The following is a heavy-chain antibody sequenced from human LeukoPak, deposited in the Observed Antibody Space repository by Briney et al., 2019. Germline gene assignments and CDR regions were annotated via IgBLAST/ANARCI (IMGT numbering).Heavy chain of an antibody. Sequence: ASVKVSCKASGYTFTGYYMHWARQAPGQGLEWMGWINPNSGGTNYAQKFQGRVTMTRDTSISTAYMELSRLRSDDMAVYYCVRLKGYSSGWIDYWGQGTLVIVSS. CDR1: GYTFTGYY. D-gene: IGHD6-19*01. CDR3: VRLKGYSSGWIDY. CDR2: INPNSGGT. J-gene: IGHJ4*02. V-gene: IGHV1-2*02.